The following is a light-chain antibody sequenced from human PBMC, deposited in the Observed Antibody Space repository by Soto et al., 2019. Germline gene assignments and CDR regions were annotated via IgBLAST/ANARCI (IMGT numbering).Light chain of an antibody. Sequence: DIVMTQSPDSLAVSLGERATINCKSSQSVLYSSNNKNYLAWYQQKPGQPPKLLIYWASTRESGVPDRFSGSGSGADFNLTISSLQAEDVAVYYYQQYYSTPYTFGQGTKLEIK. J-gene: IGKJ2*01. CDR1: QSVLYSSNNKNY. V-gene: IGKV4-1*01. CDR3: QQYYSTPYT. CDR2: WAS.